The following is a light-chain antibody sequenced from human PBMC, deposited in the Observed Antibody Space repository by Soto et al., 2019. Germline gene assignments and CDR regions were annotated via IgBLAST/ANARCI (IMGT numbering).Light chain of an antibody. CDR1: SSNLGAGYD. V-gene: IGLV1-40*01. J-gene: IGLJ3*02. CDR2: DNT. CDR3: QSYDSGLIGHWV. Sequence: QSVLPQPPSRSGAPGHRVTMSCTGSSSNLGAGYDVHWYQRLPGAAPKLLIYDNTHRPSGVPNRFSGSKSGTSASLAITGLQAEYEAVYYCQSYDSGLIGHWVFGGGTKLPVL.